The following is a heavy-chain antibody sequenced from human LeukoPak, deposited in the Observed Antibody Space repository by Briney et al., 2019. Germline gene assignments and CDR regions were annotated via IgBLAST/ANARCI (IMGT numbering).Heavy chain of an antibody. CDR2: IYPGDSDT. V-gene: IGHV5-51*01. J-gene: IGHJ5*02. Sequence: GESLKISCKGSGYNFTSYWVGWVRQMPGKGLEWMGIIYPGDSDTRYSPSFQGQVTISADKSISTAYLQWSSLKASDTAMYYCARQSCSSTSCYLVDPWGQGTLVTVSS. CDR1: GYNFTSYW. D-gene: IGHD2-2*01. CDR3: ARQSCSSTSCYLVDP.